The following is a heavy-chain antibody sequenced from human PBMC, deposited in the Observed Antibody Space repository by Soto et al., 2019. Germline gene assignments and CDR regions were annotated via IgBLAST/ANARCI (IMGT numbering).Heavy chain of an antibody. CDR1: GYTFTRYC. V-gene: IGHV1-18*01. Sequence: QVQLVQSGAEVKNPGASVKVSCKASGYTFTRYCIGLARQAPGQGLEWMGRINTYKGNTNYAQNVQCRVTLTSDTSTSTAYMELRSLRSNDTAIYDCAMVDVYVTPSPQDVWGQGTTVIVSS. D-gene: IGHD3-16*01. CDR2: INTYKGNT. CDR3: AMVDVYVTPSPQDV. J-gene: IGHJ6*02.